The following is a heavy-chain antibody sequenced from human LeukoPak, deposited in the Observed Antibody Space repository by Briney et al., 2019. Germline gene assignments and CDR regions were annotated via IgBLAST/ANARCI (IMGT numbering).Heavy chain of an antibody. Sequence: GGSLRLSCAASGFTFSSYGMNWVRQAPGKGLEWVAVIWSDGSNKYYADSVKGRFAISRDNSKNTLYLQMNTLRVEDTAVYYCARAPVAASYYFDYWGQGTLVTVSS. CDR1: GFTFSSYG. CDR2: IWSDGSNK. CDR3: ARAPVAASYYFDY. D-gene: IGHD6-19*01. V-gene: IGHV3-33*08. J-gene: IGHJ4*02.